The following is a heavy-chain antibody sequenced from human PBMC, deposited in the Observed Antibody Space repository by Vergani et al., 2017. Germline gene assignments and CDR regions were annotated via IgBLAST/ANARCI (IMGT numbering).Heavy chain of an antibody. V-gene: IGHV3-49*03. CDR1: VFTFVDYA. Sequence: EVQLVESGGGLVQPGRSLRLSCTSSVFTFVDYAMSCFRQAPGKGLEWVGFIRSKAYGGTTEYSASVKGRFTISRDDSKSIAYLQMNSLKTEDTAVYYCRADTAMAGGYYYYYMDVWGKGTTVTVSS. CDR3: RADTAMAGGYYYYYMDV. J-gene: IGHJ6*03. CDR2: IRSKAYGGTT. D-gene: IGHD5-18*01.